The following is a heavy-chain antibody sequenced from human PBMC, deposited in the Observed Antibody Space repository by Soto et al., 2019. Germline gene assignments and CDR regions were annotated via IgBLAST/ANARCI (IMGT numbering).Heavy chain of an antibody. J-gene: IGHJ4*02. CDR1: GFTFSGYW. Sequence: EVKLEESGGGLVQTGGSLRLSCAVSGFTFSGYWMRWVRQSPGRGLEGVANIKDDGSQTYYVGSVRGRFTISRYNGQNSLYLHMNSLRVEDTAVYYCATAVRGSAWSYWGQGTLVTVSS. CDR3: ATAVRGSAWSY. V-gene: IGHV3-7*01. D-gene: IGHD6-19*01. CDR2: IKDDGSQT.